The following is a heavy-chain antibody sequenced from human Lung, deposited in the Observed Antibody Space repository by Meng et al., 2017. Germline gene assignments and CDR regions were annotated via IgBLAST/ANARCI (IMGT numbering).Heavy chain of an antibody. CDR3: ARYVPNGSFWYFDF. CDR2: ISVKNGEA. CDR1: GYIFTNYD. J-gene: IGHJ2*01. D-gene: IGHD6-13*01. V-gene: IGHV1-18*01. Sequence: QVQLVPAGAYAKKPGAFIKASCKASGYIFTNYDSSWVRQAPGQGLEWMGWISVKNGEAKYPQNFQGRVTMTTDTTTSTAYMELRSLTSDDTAVYYCARYVPNGSFWYFDFWGRGTLVTVSS.